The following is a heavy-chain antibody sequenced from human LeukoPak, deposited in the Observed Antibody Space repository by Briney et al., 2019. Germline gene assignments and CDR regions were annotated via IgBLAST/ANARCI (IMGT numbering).Heavy chain of an antibody. CDR1: GFTVSSNY. CDR2: IYSGGST. CDR3: ARDRVVDAPGWFDP. Sequence: GGSLRLSCAASGFTVSSNYMSWVRQAPGKGLEWVSVIYSGGSTYYADSVKGRFTISRDNSKNTLYLQMNSLRAEDTAVYYCARDRVVDAPGWFDPWGQGTLVTASS. D-gene: IGHD3-22*01. J-gene: IGHJ5*02. V-gene: IGHV3-66*02.